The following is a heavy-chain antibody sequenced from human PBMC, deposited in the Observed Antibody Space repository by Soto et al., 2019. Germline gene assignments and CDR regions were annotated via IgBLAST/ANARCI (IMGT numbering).Heavy chain of an antibody. CDR2: NYYSGIT. J-gene: IGHJ6*02. CDR1: GGSISCGGYY. V-gene: IGHV4-31*03. Sequence: SETLSLTCTVSGGSISCGGYYWTWIRQHPGKGLEWIGYNYYSGITYYNPSLKSRVTISLDTSKNQFSLKLSSVTAADTAVYYCARGSSIAGLYYGMDVWGQGTTVTVSS. CDR3: ARGSSIAGLYYGMDV. D-gene: IGHD6-6*01.